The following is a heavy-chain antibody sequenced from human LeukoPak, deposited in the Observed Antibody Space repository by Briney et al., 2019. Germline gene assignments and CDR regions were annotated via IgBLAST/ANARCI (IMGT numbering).Heavy chain of an antibody. CDR1: GYTFTGYY. CDR2: INPNSGGT. D-gene: IGHD2-2*01. Sequence: ASVKVSCKASGYTFTGYYMHWVRQAPGQGLEWMGWINPNSGGTNYAQKFQGRVTMTRDTSISTAYMELSSLRSEDTAVYYCARDLIICSSTSCYGGRGAFDIWGQGTMVTVSS. V-gene: IGHV1-2*02. J-gene: IGHJ3*02. CDR3: ARDLIICSSTSCYGGRGAFDI.